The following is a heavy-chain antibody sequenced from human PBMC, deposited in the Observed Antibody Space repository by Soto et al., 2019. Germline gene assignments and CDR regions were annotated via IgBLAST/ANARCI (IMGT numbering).Heavy chain of an antibody. CDR3: AKEGYGAGSYYAFDI. CDR1: GFTFSNYV. CDR2: INSGANT. V-gene: IGHV3-23*01. Sequence: PGGSLRLSCAASGFTFSNYVMSWVRQAPGKGLEWVSSINSGANTYYADSVKGRFTISRDNSKNTLYLQMNRLRAEDTAVYYYAKEGYGAGSYYAFDIWGRGTMVTVSS. D-gene: IGHD3-10*01. J-gene: IGHJ3*02.